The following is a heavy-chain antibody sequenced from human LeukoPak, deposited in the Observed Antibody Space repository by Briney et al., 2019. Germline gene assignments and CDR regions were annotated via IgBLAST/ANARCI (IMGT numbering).Heavy chain of an antibody. V-gene: IGHV4-34*01. CDR2: IYYSGST. CDR3: ARHGRPSGWYVVDWFDP. D-gene: IGHD6-19*01. CDR1: GGSFSGYY. Sequence: SETLSLTCAVYGGSFSGYYWSWIRQPPGKGLEWIGSIYYSGSTYYDPSLKSRVTISVDTSKNQFSLKLSSVTAADTAVYYCARHGRPSGWYVVDWFDPWGQGTLVTVSS. J-gene: IGHJ5*02.